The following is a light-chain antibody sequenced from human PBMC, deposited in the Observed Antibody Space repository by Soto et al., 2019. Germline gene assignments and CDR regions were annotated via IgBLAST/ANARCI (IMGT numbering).Light chain of an antibody. Sequence: EIVLTQSPDTLSLSPGERATLSCRASQSISSSYLAWYQQKPGQAPRLLIYGASTRATGIPDRFSGSGSGTDFILTISSLQSEDFAVYYCQQYNNWPRLTFGGGTKVEIK. CDR2: GAS. CDR1: QSISSSY. V-gene: IGKV3-20*01. CDR3: QQYNNWPRLT. J-gene: IGKJ4*01.